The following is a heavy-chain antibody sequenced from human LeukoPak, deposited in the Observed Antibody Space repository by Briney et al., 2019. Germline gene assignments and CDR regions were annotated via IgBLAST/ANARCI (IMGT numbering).Heavy chain of an antibody. CDR2: FLYSGSA. CDR3: ARHCSTTTCQYYYYHMDV. CDR1: GGSINPYY. V-gene: IGHV4-59*08. D-gene: IGHD2-2*01. J-gene: IGHJ6*03. Sequence: PSETLSLICTVSGGSINPYYWSWIRRVPGKGLEWLGYFLYSGSANYNPSLKSRISISVDTSKKQISLTLTSVTAADTAVYYCARHCSTTTCQYYYYHMDVWGKGTTVTVSS.